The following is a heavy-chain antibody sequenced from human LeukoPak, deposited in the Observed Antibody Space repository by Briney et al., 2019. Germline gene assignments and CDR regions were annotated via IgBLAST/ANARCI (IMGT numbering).Heavy chain of an antibody. CDR3: ARGRITSSWYYFDY. CDR1: GFTFSGYG. J-gene: IGHJ4*02. Sequence: GGSLRLSCAASGFTFSGYGMHWVRQAPGKGLVWVSRIDTAGSSTTNAESVKGRVSISRDNAKNTLYLQMNSLRVEDTAVYYCARGRITSSWYYFDYWGQGTPVTVSS. D-gene: IGHD6-13*01. CDR2: IDTAGSST. V-gene: IGHV3-74*01.